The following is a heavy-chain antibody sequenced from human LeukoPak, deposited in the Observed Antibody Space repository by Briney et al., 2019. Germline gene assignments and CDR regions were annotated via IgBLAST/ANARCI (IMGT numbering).Heavy chain of an antibody. J-gene: IGHJ3*01. V-gene: IGHV3-30*04. Sequence: GGSLRLSCAASGFSFSNYAMDWVRQAPGKGLEWVAVISKDGSMKYYSDSVKGRFTVSRDNSIHTLYLEMNSLKTEDTAVYYCAGESFDFWSQGTMVTASS. CDR3: AGESFDF. CDR2: ISKDGSMK. CDR1: GFSFSNYA.